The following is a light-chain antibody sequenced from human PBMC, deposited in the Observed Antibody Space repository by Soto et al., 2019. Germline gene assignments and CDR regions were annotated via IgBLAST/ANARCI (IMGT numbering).Light chain of an antibody. V-gene: IGKV1-5*01. CDR3: QQYNXPLA. CDR1: QRISSW. Sequence: DIQMTQSPSTLSASVGDIVPITCRASQRISSWLARYQKKTGKAPKLLIYDSSSLESGVPSRFSGSGSGTEFTLTISRLQPDDFATYYCQQYNXPLACGAWTKV. CDR2: DSS. J-gene: IGKJ4*01.